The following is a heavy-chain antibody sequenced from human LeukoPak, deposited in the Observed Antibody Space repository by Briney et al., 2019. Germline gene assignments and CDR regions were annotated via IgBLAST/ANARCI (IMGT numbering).Heavy chain of an antibody. CDR1: GFTVSSNY. CDR2: IYSSGGT. J-gene: IGHJ4*02. D-gene: IGHD3-10*01. V-gene: IGHV3-66*01. CDR3: AKDSSGPRD. Sequence: GGSLRLSCAASGFTVSSNYMSWVRQAPGKGLEWVSVIYSSGGTYYADSVKGRFTISRDSSKNTLYLQVNSLRADDTAVYYYAKDSSGPRDWGQGTLVTVSS.